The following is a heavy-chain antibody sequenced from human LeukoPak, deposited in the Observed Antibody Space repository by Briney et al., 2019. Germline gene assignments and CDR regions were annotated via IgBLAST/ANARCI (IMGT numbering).Heavy chain of an antibody. CDR2: IYTSGST. Sequence: SETLSLTCTVSGYSISSGYYWSWIRQPAGKGLEWIGRIYTSGSTNYNPSLKSRVTISVDTSKNQFSLKLSSVTAADTAVYYCARGDSSSWTPLFDYWGQGTLVTVSS. D-gene: IGHD6-13*01. V-gene: IGHV4-61*02. J-gene: IGHJ4*02. CDR1: GYSISSGYY. CDR3: ARGDSSSWTPLFDY.